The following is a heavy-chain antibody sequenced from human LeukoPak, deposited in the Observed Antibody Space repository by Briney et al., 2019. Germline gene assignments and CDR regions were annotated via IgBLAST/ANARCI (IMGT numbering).Heavy chain of an antibody. V-gene: IGHV3-23*01. J-gene: IGHJ4*02. CDR2: ISSSGGST. D-gene: IGHD4-17*01. CDR1: GFTFSSYA. CDR3: VKGGLYGDYYFDY. Sequence: GGSLRLSCAASGFTFSSYAMSWVRQAPGKGLELVSGISSSGGSTYYADSVKGRFTISRDNSKYTLYLQMNSLRADDTALYYCVKGGLYGDYYFDYWGQGTLVTVSS.